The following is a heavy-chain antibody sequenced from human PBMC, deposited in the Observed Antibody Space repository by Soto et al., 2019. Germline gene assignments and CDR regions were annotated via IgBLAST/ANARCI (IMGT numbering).Heavy chain of an antibody. CDR2: ISAYNGNT. Sequence: QVQLVQSGAEVKKPGASVKVSCKASGYTFTSYGISWVRQAPGQGLEWMGWISAYNGNTNYAQKVQGRITMTTDTSTSTAYMELRSLRSDDTAVYYCARTTLLWFGEFPYYFDCWGQGTLVTVSS. CDR1: GYTFTSYG. D-gene: IGHD3-10*01. J-gene: IGHJ4*02. CDR3: ARTTLLWFGEFPYYFDC. V-gene: IGHV1-18*01.